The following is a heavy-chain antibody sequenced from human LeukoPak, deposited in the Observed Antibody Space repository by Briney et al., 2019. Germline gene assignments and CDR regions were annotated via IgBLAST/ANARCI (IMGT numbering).Heavy chain of an antibody. Sequence: PGGSLRLSCAASGFTFSSYGMHWVRQAPGKGLEWVAVISYDGSNKYYADSVKGRFTISRDNSKNTLYLQMNSLRAEDTAVYYCAKDWDSSGWDTDYWGQGTLVTVSS. J-gene: IGHJ4*02. CDR1: GFTFSSYG. V-gene: IGHV3-30*18. CDR2: ISYDGSNK. D-gene: IGHD6-19*01. CDR3: AKDWDSSGWDTDY.